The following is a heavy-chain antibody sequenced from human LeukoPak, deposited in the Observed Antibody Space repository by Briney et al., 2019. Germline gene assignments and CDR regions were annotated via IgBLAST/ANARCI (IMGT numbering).Heavy chain of an antibody. CDR1: GGSISSGDYY. D-gene: IGHD2-15*01. CDR3: ARGAPRLVVGALDY. V-gene: IGHV4-39*07. CDR2: INHSGST. J-gene: IGHJ4*02. Sequence: SETLSLTCTVSGGSISSGDYYWSWIRQPPGKGLEWIGDINHSGSTNYNPSLKSRVTISVDTSKNQFSLKLSSVTAADTAVYYCARGAPRLVVGALDYWGQGTLVTVSS.